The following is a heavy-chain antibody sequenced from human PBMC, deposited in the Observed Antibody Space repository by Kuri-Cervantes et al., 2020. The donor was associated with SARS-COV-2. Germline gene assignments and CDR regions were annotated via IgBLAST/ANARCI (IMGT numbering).Heavy chain of an antibody. CDR1: GGSISSYY. CDR2: IYTSGST. Sequence: SETLSLTCTVSGGSISSYYWSWIRQPAGKGLEWIGRIYTSGSTNYNPSLKSRVTISVDTSKNQLSLNVSSVTAADTAVYYCARGMAEVSYYFDYRGQGTLVTVSS. D-gene: IGHD5-24*01. CDR3: ARGMAEVSYYFDY. V-gene: IGHV4-4*07. J-gene: IGHJ4*02.